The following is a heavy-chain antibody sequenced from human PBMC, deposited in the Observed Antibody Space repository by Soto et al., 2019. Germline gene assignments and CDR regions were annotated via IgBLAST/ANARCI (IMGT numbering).Heavy chain of an antibody. V-gene: IGHV3-30*03. J-gene: IGHJ2*01. Sequence: QGQLVESGGGVVQPGTSLRLSCVASGFTFSGRGMHWVRQAPGKGLEWVAVLSYDGSLKYYADSVKGRFTISRDNAKRTLYLQMNSLRAEDTAVYHCARDHSSSGLNWYFDLWGRGTLVTVSS. CDR2: LSYDGSLK. CDR3: ARDHSSSGLNWYFDL. CDR1: GFTFSGRG. D-gene: IGHD6-19*01.